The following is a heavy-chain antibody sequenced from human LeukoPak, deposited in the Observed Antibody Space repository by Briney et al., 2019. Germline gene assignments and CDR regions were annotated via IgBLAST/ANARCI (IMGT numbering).Heavy chain of an antibody. CDR3: ARGWAPRGQKSCFDY. CDR1: GGSIGIYY. J-gene: IGHJ4*02. Sequence: PSETLSLTCTVSGGSIGIYYWTWIRQSAGKGLEWLGRMYASGDFNYNPFLKSRVTMSVDTSKNQFSLNLNSVTAADTAVYYCARGWAPRGQKSCFDYWGRETLVTVSS. V-gene: IGHV4-4*07. D-gene: IGHD1-26*01. CDR2: MYASGDF.